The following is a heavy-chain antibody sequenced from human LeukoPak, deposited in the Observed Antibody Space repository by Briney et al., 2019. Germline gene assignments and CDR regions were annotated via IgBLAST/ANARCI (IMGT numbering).Heavy chain of an antibody. J-gene: IGHJ5*02. V-gene: IGHV4-39*07. CDR3: AREVYSSSWYNWFDP. CDR2: IYYSGST. Sequence: SETLSLTCTVSGGSISSSSYYWGWIRQPPGKGLEWIGSIYYSGSTYYNPSLKSRVTISVDTSKNQFSLKLSSVTAADTAVYYCAREVYSSSWYNWFDPWGQGTLVTVSS. D-gene: IGHD6-13*01. CDR1: GGSISSSSYY.